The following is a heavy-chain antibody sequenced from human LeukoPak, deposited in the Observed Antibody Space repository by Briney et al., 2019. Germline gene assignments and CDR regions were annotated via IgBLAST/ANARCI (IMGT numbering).Heavy chain of an antibody. Sequence: GGSLRLSCAASGFTFSSYAMAWVRQAPGKGLEWVSGISGSGGNTYYVDSVKDRFTIPRDNAKNSLYLQMNSLRAEDTAVYYCARAPDYGDISYYFDYWGQGTLVTVSS. CDR2: ISGSGGNT. V-gene: IGHV3-23*01. J-gene: IGHJ4*02. CDR1: GFTFSSYA. CDR3: ARAPDYGDISYYFDY. D-gene: IGHD4-17*01.